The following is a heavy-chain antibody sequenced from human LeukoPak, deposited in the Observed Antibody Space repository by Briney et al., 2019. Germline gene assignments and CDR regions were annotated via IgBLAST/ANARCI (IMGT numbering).Heavy chain of an antibody. D-gene: IGHD2-2*01. Sequence: PGGSLRLSCVVSGFTFSSYAMSWVRQAPGKGLEWVSGISGSGGSTYCADSVKGRFTISRDNTKNTLYLQMNSLRAEDTAVYYCAKDRHAPGRYCSSTSCFPFDSWGQGTLVTVSS. CDR3: AKDRHAPGRYCSSTSCFPFDS. CDR2: ISGSGGST. V-gene: IGHV3-23*01. CDR1: GFTFSSYA. J-gene: IGHJ5*01.